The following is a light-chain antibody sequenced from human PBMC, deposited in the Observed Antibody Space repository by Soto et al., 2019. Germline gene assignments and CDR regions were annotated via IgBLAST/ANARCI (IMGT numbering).Light chain of an antibody. J-gene: IGKJ1*01. CDR3: QQYNDCPLK. CDR1: QSVSSN. Sequence: EIVTTQSTVTLSVSPGERATLSCRASQSVSSNLAWYQQKPGQAPSLLIYGAFTKATGIPARFSGTGSGTEFTLTISSLQSEDFALYYCQQYNDCPLKVGQGTKVDIK. V-gene: IGKV3-15*01. CDR2: GAF.